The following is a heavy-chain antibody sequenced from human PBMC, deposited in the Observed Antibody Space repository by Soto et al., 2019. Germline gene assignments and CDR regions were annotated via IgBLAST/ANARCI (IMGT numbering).Heavy chain of an antibody. V-gene: IGHV1-69*13. CDR3: ARGPSIHLSTALTTDYYYGMDV. CDR2: IIPIFGTA. D-gene: IGHD4-17*01. Sequence: ASVKVSCKASGGTFSSYAISWVRQAPGQGLEWMGGIIPIFGTANYAQKFQGRVTITADESTSTAYMELSSLRSEDTAVYYCARGPSIHLSTALTTDYYYGMDVWGQGTTVTVSS. CDR1: GGTFSSYA. J-gene: IGHJ6*02.